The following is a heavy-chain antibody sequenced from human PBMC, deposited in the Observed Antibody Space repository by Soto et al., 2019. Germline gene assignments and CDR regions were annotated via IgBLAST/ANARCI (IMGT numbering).Heavy chain of an antibody. Sequence: QVQLQESGPGLVKPSQTLSLTCTVSGGSISSGGYYWSWIRQHPGKGLEWIGYIYYSGSTYYNPSLKSRVTISVDKSKIQCSLKLSSVTAADTAVYYWAREGVGATMGGFDYWGQGTLVTVSS. D-gene: IGHD1-26*01. V-gene: IGHV4-31*03. CDR2: IYYSGST. CDR1: GGSISSGGYY. J-gene: IGHJ4*02. CDR3: AREGVGATMGGFDY.